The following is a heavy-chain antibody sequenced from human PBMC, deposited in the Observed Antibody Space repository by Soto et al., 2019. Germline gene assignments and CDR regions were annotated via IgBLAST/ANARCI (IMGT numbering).Heavy chain of an antibody. CDR2: SIPIFGTA. CDR3: ARGRGYSGDDHYYYFDMDV. Sequence: QVQLVQSGAEVKKPASSVKVSCKASGGTFNNYPITWVRQAPGEGLEWMGGSIPIFGTAHYAQNFQGRVKISVDESTSTAYMELSSLRSEDTAVYYCARGRGYSGDDHYYYFDMDVWGQGTTVTVSS. V-gene: IGHV1-69*01. J-gene: IGHJ6*02. CDR1: GGTFNNYP. D-gene: IGHD5-12*01.